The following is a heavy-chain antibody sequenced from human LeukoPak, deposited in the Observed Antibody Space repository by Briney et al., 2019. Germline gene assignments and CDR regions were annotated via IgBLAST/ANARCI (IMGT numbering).Heavy chain of an antibody. CDR2: LYYTGST. J-gene: IGHJ4*02. CDR1: GGSISSSTYY. Sequence: SETLSLTCSVSGGSISSSTYYWGWIRQPPGKGLEWIGTLYYTGSTYYNPSLKSRVTISVDTSKNQFSLKLSSVTAADTAVYHCARGLGYYYGSGSYGYWGQGTLVTVSS. V-gene: IGHV4-39*07. D-gene: IGHD3-10*01. CDR3: ARGLGYYYGSGSYGY.